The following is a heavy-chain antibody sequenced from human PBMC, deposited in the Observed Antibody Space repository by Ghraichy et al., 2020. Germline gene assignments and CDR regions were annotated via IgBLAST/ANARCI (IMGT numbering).Heavy chain of an antibody. CDR2: ISTYNGNT. CDR3: ARDWIEGGYDDLDWFDP. J-gene: IGHJ5*02. CDR1: GYTFTSYG. D-gene: IGHD5-12*01. V-gene: IGHV1-18*04. Sequence: ASVKVSCKTSGYTFTSYGINWVRQAPGQGLEWMGWISTYNGNTNFAPKLQGSVTMTTDTSTSTTYMELRSLRADDTDVYYCARDWIEGGYDDLDWFDPWGQGTLVTVSS.